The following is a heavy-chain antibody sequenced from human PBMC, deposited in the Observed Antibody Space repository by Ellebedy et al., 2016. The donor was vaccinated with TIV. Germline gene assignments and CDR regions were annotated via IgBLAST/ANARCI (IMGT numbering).Heavy chain of an antibody. J-gene: IGHJ4*02. V-gene: IGHV4-38-2*02. CDR2: IYRSGST. D-gene: IGHD6-13*01. Sequence: MPGGSLRLSCTVSGDSISSGYYWGWIRQPPGKGLEWIGSIYRSGSTYYNPSLKSRVTISVDTSKNQFSLKLSAVTAADTAVYYFARGQLVVGYWGQGTLVTVSS. CDR3: ARGQLVVGY. CDR1: GDSISSGYY.